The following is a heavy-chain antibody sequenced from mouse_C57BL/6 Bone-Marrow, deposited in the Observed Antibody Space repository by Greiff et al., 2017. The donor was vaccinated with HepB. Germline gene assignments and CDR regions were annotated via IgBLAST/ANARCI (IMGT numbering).Heavy chain of an antibody. J-gene: IGHJ1*03. CDR3: AREESTTAWYFDV. CDR2: IDPSDSYT. D-gene: IGHD1-2*01. V-gene: IGHV1-69*01. Sequence: QVQLQQSGAELVKPGASVKLSCKASGYTFTSYWMHWVKQRPGQGLEWIGEIDPSDSYTNYNQKFKGKSTLTVDKSSSTAYMQLSSLTSEDSAVYYCAREESTTAWYFDVWGTGTTVTVSS. CDR1: GYTFTSYW.